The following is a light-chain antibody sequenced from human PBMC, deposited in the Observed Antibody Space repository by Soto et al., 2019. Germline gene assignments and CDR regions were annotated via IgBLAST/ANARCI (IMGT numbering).Light chain of an antibody. CDR2: DAS. CDR1: QSVSRH. Sequence: EIVLTQSPATLSLSPGERATLSCRASQSVSRHLVWYQQKPGQAPRLLIYDASNRATGIPARFSGSGSGTDFTLTISSLEPEDFVVYYCQQRSNWPRTFGQGIKVEFK. V-gene: IGKV3-11*01. CDR3: QQRSNWPRT. J-gene: IGKJ1*01.